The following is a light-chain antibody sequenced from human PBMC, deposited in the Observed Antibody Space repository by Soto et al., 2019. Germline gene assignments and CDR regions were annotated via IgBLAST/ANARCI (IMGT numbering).Light chain of an antibody. CDR1: ASVSSSY. CDR2: GAS. Sequence: EIGLTQSPCTLSLSPGERATLSCRASASVSSSYLAWYQQKPCQAPRLLIFGASSRATGTPDRFSGSGSGTDFTRTISRLEPEDFAVYYCQQYGSSPTWTFGQGTEVEIK. V-gene: IGKV3-20*01. J-gene: IGKJ1*01. CDR3: QQYGSSPTWT.